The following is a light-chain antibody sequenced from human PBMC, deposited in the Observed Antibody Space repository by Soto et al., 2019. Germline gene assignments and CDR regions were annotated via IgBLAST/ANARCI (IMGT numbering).Light chain of an antibody. CDR3: SSYTTSSTLI. J-gene: IGLJ2*01. CDR1: SSDVGAYNY. Sequence: QSVLTQAASVSGSPGQSITISCTGTSSDVGAYNYVSWYQHHPGKAPKLMIYDVSYRPSWVSNRFSGSKSGNTASLTISGLQAEDEADYYCSSYTTSSTLIFGGGTKLTVL. V-gene: IGLV2-14*03. CDR2: DVS.